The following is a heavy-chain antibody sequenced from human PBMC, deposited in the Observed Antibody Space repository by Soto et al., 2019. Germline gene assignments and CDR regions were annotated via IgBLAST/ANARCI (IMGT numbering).Heavy chain of an antibody. CDR2: ISYDGSNK. D-gene: IGHD3-10*01. Sequence: LSLTCAASGFTFSSYGMHWVRQAPGKGLEWVAVISYDGSNKYYADSVKGRFTISRDNSKNTLYLQMNSLRAEDTAVYYCAKDLLYGSGSSGNYYYYYGMDVWGQGTTVTVSS. J-gene: IGHJ6*02. CDR1: GFTFSSYG. V-gene: IGHV3-30*18. CDR3: AKDLLYGSGSSGNYYYYYGMDV.